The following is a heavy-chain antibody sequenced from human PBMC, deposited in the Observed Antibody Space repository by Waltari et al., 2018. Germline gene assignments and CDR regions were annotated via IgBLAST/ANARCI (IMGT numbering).Heavy chain of an antibody. CDR3: ARPRPYYYDSSGYYPRAFDI. CDR2: IYHSGST. Sequence: QVQLQESGPGLVKPSETLSLTCAVSGYSISSGYYWGWFRQPPGKGLEWIGSIYHSGSTYYNPSLKSRVTISVDTSKNQFSLKLSSVTAADTAVYYCARPRPYYYDSSGYYPRAFDIWGQGTMVTVSS. V-gene: IGHV4-38-2*01. J-gene: IGHJ3*02. CDR1: GYSISSGYY. D-gene: IGHD3-22*01.